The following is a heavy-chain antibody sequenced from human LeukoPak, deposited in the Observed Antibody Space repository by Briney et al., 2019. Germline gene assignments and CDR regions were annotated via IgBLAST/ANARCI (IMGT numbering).Heavy chain of an antibody. CDR1: GFTFSGSA. D-gene: IGHD1-26*01. CDR2: IRSKANSYAT. Sequence: PGGSLRLSCAASGFTFSGSAMHWVRQASGKGLEWVGRIRSKANSYATAYAASVKGRFTISRDDSKNTAYLQMNSLKTEDTAVYYCARGPDEWELLYYFDYWGQGTLVTVSS. CDR3: ARGPDEWELLYYFDY. J-gene: IGHJ4*02. V-gene: IGHV3-73*01.